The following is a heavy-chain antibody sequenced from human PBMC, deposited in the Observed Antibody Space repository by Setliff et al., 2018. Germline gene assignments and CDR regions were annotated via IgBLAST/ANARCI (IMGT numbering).Heavy chain of an antibody. V-gene: IGHV4-4*07. Sequence: SETLSLTCTVSGGSISSYYWSWTRQPAGKGLEWIGHIYIGGSANYNPSLKSRVTTSIDTSKNQFSLKLNSVTAADMAVYYCAREQWLDPPGYYYMDVWAKGTTVTVSS. CDR1: GGSISSYY. CDR3: AREQWLDPPGYYYMDV. J-gene: IGHJ6*03. D-gene: IGHD6-19*01. CDR2: IYIGGSA.